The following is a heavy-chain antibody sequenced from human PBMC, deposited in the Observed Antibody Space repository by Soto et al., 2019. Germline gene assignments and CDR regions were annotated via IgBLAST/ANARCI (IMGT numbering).Heavy chain of an antibody. V-gene: IGHV1-46*01. CDR3: AREITMIVVADHDAFDI. CDR2: INPSGGHT. Sequence: QVQLVQSGAEVKKPGASVKVSCKASGYTFTSHDMHWLRQAPGQGFEWMGIINPSGGHTIYAQKFQDRITMTRETSSGTFYMELSSLTSEDTAVYYCAREITMIVVADHDAFDIWGQGTMVTVSS. CDR1: GYTFTSHD. J-gene: IGHJ3*02. D-gene: IGHD3-22*01.